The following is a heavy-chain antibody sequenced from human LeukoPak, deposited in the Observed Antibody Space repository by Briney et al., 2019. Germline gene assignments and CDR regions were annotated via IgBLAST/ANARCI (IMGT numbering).Heavy chain of an antibody. Sequence: SVKVSCKASGGTFSSYAISWVRQAPGQGLEWMGGIIPIFGTANYAQKFQGRVTITADESTSTAYMELSSLRSEDTAVYYCASSPPTSSYYYYYMDVWGKGTTVTVSS. CDR1: GGTFSSYA. D-gene: IGHD2-2*01. CDR2: IIPIFGTA. J-gene: IGHJ6*03. CDR3: ASSPPTSSYYYYYMDV. V-gene: IGHV1-69*13.